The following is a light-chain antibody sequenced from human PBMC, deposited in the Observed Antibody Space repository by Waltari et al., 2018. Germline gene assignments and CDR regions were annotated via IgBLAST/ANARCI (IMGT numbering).Light chain of an antibody. J-gene: IGKJ3*01. CDR2: RAS. Sequence: DIQLTQSPSTLPASVGDRVTITCRASQSVSNWLAWYQQKPGKAPKLLIYRASILESGVPSRFSGSGSGTEFTLTISSLQPEDIATYYCQQHDNLPLTFGPGTKVEIK. CDR3: QQHDNLPLT. V-gene: IGKV1-5*03. CDR1: QSVSNW.